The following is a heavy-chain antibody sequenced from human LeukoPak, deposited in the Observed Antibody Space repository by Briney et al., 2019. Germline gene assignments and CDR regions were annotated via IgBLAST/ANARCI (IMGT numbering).Heavy chain of an antibody. CDR1: GYTFTGYY. Sequence: ASVKVSCKASGYTFTGYYMHWVRQAPGQGLEWMGWINPNSGGTNYAQKFQGRVTMTRDMSTSTVYMELSSLRSEDTAVYYCARRSYDSSGWGTPFFDYWGQGTLVTVSS. CDR3: ARRSYDSSGWGTPFFDY. D-gene: IGHD3-22*01. J-gene: IGHJ4*02. CDR2: INPNSGGT. V-gene: IGHV1-2*02.